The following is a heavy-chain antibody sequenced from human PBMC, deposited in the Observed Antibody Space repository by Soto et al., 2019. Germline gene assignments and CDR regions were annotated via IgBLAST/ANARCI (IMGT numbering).Heavy chain of an antibody. CDR3: ARGQRFSDWFDP. Sequence: SETLSLTCSVSGGTISGYYWTWIRQPAGKGLEWIGRIYSSGNTKYNPSLQSRVTMSLDTSNNQFSLRLTSVTAADTAVYYCARGQRFSDWFDPWGQGTLCTVSS. V-gene: IGHV4-4*07. D-gene: IGHD3-3*01. J-gene: IGHJ5*02. CDR2: IYSSGNT. CDR1: GGTISGYY.